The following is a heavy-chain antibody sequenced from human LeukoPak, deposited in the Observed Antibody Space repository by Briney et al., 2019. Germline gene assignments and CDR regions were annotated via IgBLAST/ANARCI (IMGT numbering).Heavy chain of an antibody. CDR3: ARRYYDFWSGYYRNLDS. D-gene: IGHD3-3*01. V-gene: IGHV3-7*01. CDR2: IKKDGSEK. J-gene: IGHJ4*02. CDR1: GFTFTSYW. Sequence: GGSLRLSCAASGFTFTSYWMSWVRQVPGKGLEWVANIKKDGSEKNYVDSVKGRFTISRDNAKNSLYLQMHSLRAEDTAVYYCARRYYDFWSGYYRNLDSWGQGTLVTVSS.